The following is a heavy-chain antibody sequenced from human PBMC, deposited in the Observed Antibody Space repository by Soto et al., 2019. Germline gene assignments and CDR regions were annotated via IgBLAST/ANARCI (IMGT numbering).Heavy chain of an antibody. CDR2: IYYSVST. Sequence: SETLSLTCTVSGGSISSGGYYCSWIRQHRGKGLEWIGYIYYSVSTYYNPSLKSRVTISVDTSKNQFSLKLSSVTAADTAVYYCARDRRGYCSSTSCSNWFEPWGQGTMVTVSS. D-gene: IGHD2-2*01. J-gene: IGHJ5*02. V-gene: IGHV4-31*03. CDR3: ARDRRGYCSSTSCSNWFEP. CDR1: GGSISSGGYY.